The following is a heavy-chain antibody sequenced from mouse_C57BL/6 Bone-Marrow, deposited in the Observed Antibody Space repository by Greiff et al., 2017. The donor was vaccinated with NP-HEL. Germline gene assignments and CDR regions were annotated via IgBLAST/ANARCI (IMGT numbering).Heavy chain of an antibody. J-gene: IGHJ2*01. Sequence: EVMLVESGGDLVKPGGSLKLSCAASGFTFSSYGMSWVRQTPDKRLEWVATISRGGGCTYYPDSVKGRVTISRNNTKNTLYLQMSSLKSEDTAMYYCARHYYSNYFDYWGQGTTLTVSS. CDR2: ISRGGGCT. CDR1: GFTFSSYG. CDR3: ARHYYSNYFDY. D-gene: IGHD2-5*01. V-gene: IGHV5-6*01.